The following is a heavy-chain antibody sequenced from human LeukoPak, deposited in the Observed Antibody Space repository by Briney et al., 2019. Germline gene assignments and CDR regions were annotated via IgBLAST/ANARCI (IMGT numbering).Heavy chain of an antibody. CDR1: GFTFGDYA. CDR3: TSRRIAAAGPFDY. V-gene: IGHV3-49*04. J-gene: IGHJ4*02. CDR2: IRSKAYGGTT. Sequence: PGGSLRLSCTASGFTFGDYAMSWVRQAPGKGLEWVGFIRSKAYGGTTEYAASVKGRFTFSRDDSKSIAYLQMNSLKTEDTAVYYCTSRRIAAAGPFDYWGQGTLVTVSS. D-gene: IGHD6-13*01.